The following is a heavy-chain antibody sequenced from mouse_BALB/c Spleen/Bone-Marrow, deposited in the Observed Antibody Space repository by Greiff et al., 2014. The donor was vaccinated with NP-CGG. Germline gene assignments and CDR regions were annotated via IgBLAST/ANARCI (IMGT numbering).Heavy chain of an antibody. D-gene: IGHD2-4*01. CDR3: AKPSFDDYRIYAIDY. V-gene: IGHV2-3*01. CDR1: GFSLTNFG. CDR2: IWGDGTT. J-gene: IGHJ4*01. Sequence: QVQLQQSGPGLVAPSHSLSITCTVSGFSLTNFGVSWVRQPPGKGLEWLGVIWGDGTTNYHSAFISRLSISKDNSKSQVFLRLNSLQTYDTATYYCAKPSFDDYRIYAIDYWGQGTSVTVSP.